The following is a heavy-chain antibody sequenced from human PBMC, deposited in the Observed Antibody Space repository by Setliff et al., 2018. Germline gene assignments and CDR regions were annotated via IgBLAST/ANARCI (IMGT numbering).Heavy chain of an antibody. V-gene: IGHV1-69*05. D-gene: IGHD6-6*01. CDR3: VREGVHSRSSTDYRYYMDV. CDR2: TIPMFGTT. Sequence: GASVKVSCKASGYTLTNYYMHWVQQAPGQGLEWMGGTIPMFGTTNYARKFQGRVTIITDESTSTAYMQLSSLGSEDTAVYYCVREGVHSRSSTDYRYYMDVWGKGTTVTVSS. CDR1: GYTLTNYY. J-gene: IGHJ6*03.